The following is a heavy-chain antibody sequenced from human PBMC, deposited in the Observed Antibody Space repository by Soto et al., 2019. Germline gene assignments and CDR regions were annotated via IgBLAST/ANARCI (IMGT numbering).Heavy chain of an antibody. J-gene: IGHJ5*02. CDR1: GFTLRMFA. CDR2: ISADGGST. CDR3: ARGLGQNGFDP. V-gene: IGHV3-64*01. D-gene: IGHD2-21*01. Sequence: EVQLVESGGGLVQPGGSLRLSCAASGFTLRMFAMHWVRQAPGRGLEYVSSISADGGSTGYANSVKGRFTVSRDNSKSTLYLQMGSLRTDDMAVYFCARGLGQNGFDPWGQGTLVTVSS.